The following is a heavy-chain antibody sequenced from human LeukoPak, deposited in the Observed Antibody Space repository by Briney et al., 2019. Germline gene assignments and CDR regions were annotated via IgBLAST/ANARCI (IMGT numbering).Heavy chain of an antibody. D-gene: IGHD3-10*01. J-gene: IGHJ4*02. V-gene: IGHV3-23*01. CDR1: GFIVSGDF. Sequence: GGSLRLSCAASGFIVSGDFMSWVRQAPGKGLEWVSAISGSGGSTYYADSVKGRFTISRDNSKNTLYLQMNSLRAEDTAVYYCARLRGRLYYFDYWGQGTLVTVSS. CDR3: ARLRGRLYYFDY. CDR2: ISGSGGST.